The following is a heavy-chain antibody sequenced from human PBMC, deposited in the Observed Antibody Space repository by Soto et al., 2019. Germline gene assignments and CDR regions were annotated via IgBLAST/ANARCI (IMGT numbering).Heavy chain of an antibody. D-gene: IGHD3-10*01. CDR3: ASMVRGAPVGY. Sequence: EVQLVETGGGLIQPGGSLRLSCAGSGITASNNYMSWVRQAPGKGLEWVSVIYSDGRTYYADSVKGRFTISKDNSKNTVYLQMSSLRAEDTAMYYCASMVRGAPVGYWGQGTPVTVSS. CDR1: GITASNNY. J-gene: IGHJ4*02. CDR2: IYSDGRT. V-gene: IGHV3-53*02.